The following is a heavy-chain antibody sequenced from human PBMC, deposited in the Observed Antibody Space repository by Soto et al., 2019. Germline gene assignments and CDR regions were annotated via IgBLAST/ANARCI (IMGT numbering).Heavy chain of an antibody. Sequence: EVQLVESGGGLIQPGGSLRLSCAASGFSVSSHYMSWVRQAPGKGLEWVSVIYSGGTTYYADSVKGRFTISRDNSKNTLYLQMSSLRAEDTAVYYCAREPGSSGGDYWGQGTLVTVSS. D-gene: IGHD6-6*01. CDR1: GFSVSSHY. CDR2: IYSGGTT. J-gene: IGHJ4*02. V-gene: IGHV3-53*01. CDR3: AREPGSSGGDY.